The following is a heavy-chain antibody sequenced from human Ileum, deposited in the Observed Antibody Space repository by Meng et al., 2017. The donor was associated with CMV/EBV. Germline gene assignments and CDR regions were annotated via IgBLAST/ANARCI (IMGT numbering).Heavy chain of an antibody. Sequence: SCKASDYTFTGYYLHWVRQAPGQGLEWMGRISPNSGVTMYAQRFQGRITMTTDTSISAATMQLSMLRPDDTAVYYCASGFSSSPFDYWGQGTLVTVSS. CDR3: ASGFSSSPFDY. CDR1: DYTFTGYY. J-gene: IGHJ4*02. D-gene: IGHD2-2*03. CDR2: ISPNSGVT. V-gene: IGHV1-2*06.